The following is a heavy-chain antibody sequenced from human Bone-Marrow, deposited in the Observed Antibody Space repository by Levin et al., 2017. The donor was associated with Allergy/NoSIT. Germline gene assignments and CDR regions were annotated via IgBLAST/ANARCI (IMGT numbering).Heavy chain of an antibody. Sequence: SGGSLRLSCAASGFTFSNSWMSWVRQAPGKGLEWVANIKEDGSEKYYVDSVKGRFTISRDNAKNSLFVQMNSLRVEDTAVYYCARDQFRRATIGARWFDPWGQGTLVIVSS. CDR1: GFTFSNSW. CDR3: ARDQFRRATIGARWFDP. J-gene: IGHJ5*02. CDR2: IKEDGSEK. D-gene: IGHD5-24*01. V-gene: IGHV3-7*01.